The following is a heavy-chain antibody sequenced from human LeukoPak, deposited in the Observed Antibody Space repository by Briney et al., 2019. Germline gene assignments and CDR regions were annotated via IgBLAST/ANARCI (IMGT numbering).Heavy chain of an antibody. V-gene: IGHV1-8*02. CDR2: MNPNSGNT. CDR3: AKDRWGTVRGYYMDV. D-gene: IGHD1-14*01. J-gene: IGHJ6*03. Sequence: ASVKVSCKASGYTFTSYDINWVRQATGQGLEWMGWMNPNSGNTGYAQKFQGRVTMTRDTSISTAYMELSRLRSDDTAVYYCAKDRWGTVRGYYMDVWGKGTTVTISS. CDR1: GYTFTSYD.